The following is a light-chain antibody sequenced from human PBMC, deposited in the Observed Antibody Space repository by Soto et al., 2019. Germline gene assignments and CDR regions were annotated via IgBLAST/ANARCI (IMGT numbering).Light chain of an antibody. J-gene: IGLJ3*02. CDR2: KNN. CDR3: AAWDDSLNGRV. CDR1: SSNIGSNT. V-gene: IGLV1-44*01. Sequence: QSVLTQPPSASGTPGQRVTISCSGSSSNIGSNTVNWYQQLPGTAPKLLIYKNNQRPSGVPGRFSGSKSDTSASLAISGLQSEDEADYYCAAWDDSLNGRVFGGGTKVTVL.